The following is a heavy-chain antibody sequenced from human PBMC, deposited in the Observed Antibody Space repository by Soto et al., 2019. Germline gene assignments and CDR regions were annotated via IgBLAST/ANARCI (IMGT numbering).Heavy chain of an antibody. D-gene: IGHD2-8*01. CDR2: ISVYTGNT. Sequence: QVQLVQSGGEVTKPGASVKVSCKSSGYTFTSYGVSWVRQAPGQGLEWLGWISVYTGNTKQAQKFQDRVTLTTEASTGPAALELRNLRSDDTAVYYCARDRCTTDRCYTHHFDVWGQGTTVTVSS. J-gene: IGHJ6*02. V-gene: IGHV1-18*04. CDR3: ARDRCTTDRCYTHHFDV. CDR1: GYTFTSYG.